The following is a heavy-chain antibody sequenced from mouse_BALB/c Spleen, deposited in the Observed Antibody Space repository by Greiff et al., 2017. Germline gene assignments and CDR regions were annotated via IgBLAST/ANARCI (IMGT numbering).Heavy chain of an antibody. CDR2: ILPGSGST. D-gene: IGHD2-1*01. Sequence: QVQLQQSGAELMKPGASVKISCKATGYTFSSYWIEWVKQRPGHGLEWIEEILPGSGSTNYNEKFKGKATFTADTSSNTAYMQLSSLTSEDSAVYYCARFGNYRDYFDYWGQGTTLTVSS. CDR1: GYTFSSYW. J-gene: IGHJ2*01. V-gene: IGHV1-9*01. CDR3: ARFGNYRDYFDY.